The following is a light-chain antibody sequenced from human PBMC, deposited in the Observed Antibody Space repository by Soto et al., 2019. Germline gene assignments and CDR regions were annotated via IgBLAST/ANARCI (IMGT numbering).Light chain of an antibody. V-gene: IGLV1-40*01. Sequence: QSVLTQPPSVTGAPGQRVTISCTGSHSDIGAGYGVHWYQQFPHSAPKLLIYDTTNRPSGVPDRFSGSRSGTSASLAISGLQSEDEGDYYCAAWDASLGGFYVFGSGTKLTVL. J-gene: IGLJ1*01. CDR3: AAWDASLGGFYV. CDR1: HSDIGAGYG. CDR2: DTT.